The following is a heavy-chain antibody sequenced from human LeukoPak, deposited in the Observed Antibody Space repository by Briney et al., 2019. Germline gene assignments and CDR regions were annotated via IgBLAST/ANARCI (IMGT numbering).Heavy chain of an antibody. CDR2: MREDGREI. Sequence: GGSLRLSCAASGFPFNVQTMSWVRQAPGKGLDWVASMREDGREIYYVDSAKGRFTISRDNPKNSLYLQMYFLRAEDTAVYYCARGGATRGRFENWGQGTLVTVSS. D-gene: IGHD1-26*01. J-gene: IGHJ4*02. V-gene: IGHV3-7*01. CDR3: ARGGATRGRFEN. CDR1: GFPFNVQT.